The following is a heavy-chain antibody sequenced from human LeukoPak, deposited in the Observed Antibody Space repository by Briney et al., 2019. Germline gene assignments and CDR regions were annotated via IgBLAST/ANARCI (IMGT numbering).Heavy chain of an antibody. D-gene: IGHD6-19*01. CDR2: ISSSSTI. CDR1: GFTFSDYY. CDR3: ARVEVAVAIDY. J-gene: IGHJ4*02. V-gene: IGHV3-69-1*01. Sequence: GGSLRLSCAASGFTFSDYYMNWVRQAPGKGLEWASSISSSSTIYYADSVKGRFTISRDNAKNSLYLQMNSLRAEDTAVYYCARVEVAVAIDYWGQGTLVTVSS.